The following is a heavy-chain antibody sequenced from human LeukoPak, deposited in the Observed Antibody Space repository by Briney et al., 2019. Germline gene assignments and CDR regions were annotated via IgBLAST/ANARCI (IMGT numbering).Heavy chain of an antibody. Sequence: PGGSLRLSCAASGFTFSSYAMSWVRQAPGKGLEWVSAISGSGGSTYYADSVKGRFTISRDNSKNTLYLQMNSLRVEDTAVYSCARYLGGWSFDYWGQGTLVTVSS. CDR1: GFTFSSYA. V-gene: IGHV3-23*01. CDR3: ARYLGGWSFDY. D-gene: IGHD6-19*01. CDR2: ISGSGGST. J-gene: IGHJ4*02.